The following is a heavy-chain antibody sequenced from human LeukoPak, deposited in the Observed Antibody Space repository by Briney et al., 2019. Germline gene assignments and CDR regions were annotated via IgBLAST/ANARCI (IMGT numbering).Heavy chain of an antibody. Sequence: SETLSLTCTVSGGSISSSSYYWGWIRQPPGKGLEWIGSIYYSGSTYYNPSLKSRVTISVDTSKNQFSLKLSSVTAADTAVYYCARRDEYHRFDPWGQGTLVTVSS. CDR3: ARRDEYHRFDP. V-gene: IGHV4-39*01. CDR2: IYYSGST. J-gene: IGHJ5*02. CDR1: GGSISSSSYY. D-gene: IGHD2-2*01.